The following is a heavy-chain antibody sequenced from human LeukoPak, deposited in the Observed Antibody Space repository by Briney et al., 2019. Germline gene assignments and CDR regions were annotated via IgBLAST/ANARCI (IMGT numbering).Heavy chain of an antibody. Sequence: GGSLRLSCAASGFTFSSYGMHWVRQAPGKGLEWVAVISYDGSNKYYADSVKGRFTISRDNSKNTLYLQMNSLRAEDTAVYYCAKDKEEAIGGGDCYLHYWGQGTLVTVSS. CDR1: GFTFSSYG. CDR3: AKDKEEAIGGGDCYLHY. CDR2: ISYDGSNK. D-gene: IGHD2-21*02. J-gene: IGHJ4*02. V-gene: IGHV3-30*18.